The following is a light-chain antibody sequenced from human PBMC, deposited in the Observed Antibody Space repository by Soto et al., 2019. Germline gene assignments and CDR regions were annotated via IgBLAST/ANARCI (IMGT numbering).Light chain of an antibody. CDR3: QHYNHWPPVFT. J-gene: IGKJ3*01. CDR2: GAS. Sequence: EIVMTQSPATLSVSPGERATLSCRASQGVSSNLAWYQQKPGQAPRLLIYGASTRATGVPARFSGSGSGTEFTLTISDLQSEDFAVYYCQHYNHWPPVFTFGPGTKVDIK. V-gene: IGKV3-15*01. CDR1: QGVSSN.